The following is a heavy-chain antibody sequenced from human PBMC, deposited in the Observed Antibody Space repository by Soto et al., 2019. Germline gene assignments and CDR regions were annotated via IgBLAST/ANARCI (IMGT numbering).Heavy chain of an antibody. V-gene: IGHV2-5*02. CDR3: AHTMAPRIFDY. J-gene: IGHJ4*02. CDR2: IYWDDDK. Sequence: QITLKEAGPTLVKPTQTLTLTCSFSGLSLITSGVGVGWIRQPPGKALEWLALIYWDDDKGYSTSLKSRLTITKDTSKNQVVLTMTNMDPADTATYYCAHTMAPRIFDYWGQGILVTVSS. CDR1: GLSLITSGVG.